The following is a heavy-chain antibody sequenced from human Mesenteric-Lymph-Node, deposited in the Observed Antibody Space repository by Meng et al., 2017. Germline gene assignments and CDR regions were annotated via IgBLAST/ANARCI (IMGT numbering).Heavy chain of an antibody. CDR2: ITSNGDST. D-gene: IGHD5-12*01. Sequence: EVQLLQSGGDWVQPGGSLRLAWAVSGLTFRNYAMSWLRQAPGKGLEWVSGITSNGDSTYYIDSVKGRFTISRDNFKNTLYLQMNSLRAEDTAIYYCAKEWIEIGHPHFHHWGQGSLVTVSS. CDR1: GLTFRNYA. J-gene: IGHJ4*02. CDR3: AKEWIEIGHPHFHH. V-gene: IGHV3-23*01.